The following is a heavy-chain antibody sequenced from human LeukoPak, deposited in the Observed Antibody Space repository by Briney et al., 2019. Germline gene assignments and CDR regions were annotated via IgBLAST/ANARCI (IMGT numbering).Heavy chain of an antibody. V-gene: IGHV3-64D*06. Sequence: GGSLRLAYSASGFTFRSSGMNCVRQAPGKGLEFVSGISSNGGTTYYADSVKGRFTISRDNYKNTLYLQMSSLRAEDTAVYYCVSKSAYYFDYRGERALVTVSS. CDR3: VSKSAYYFDY. CDR2: ISSNGGTT. CDR1: GFTFRSSG. J-gene: IGHJ4*02.